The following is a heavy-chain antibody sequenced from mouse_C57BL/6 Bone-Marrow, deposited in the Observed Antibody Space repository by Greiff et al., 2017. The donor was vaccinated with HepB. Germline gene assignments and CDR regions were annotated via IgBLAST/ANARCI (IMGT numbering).Heavy chain of an antibody. D-gene: IGHD2-4*01. J-gene: IGHJ3*01. CDR1: GYTFTSYW. CDR2: IHPSDSDT. Sequence: VKLVESGAELVKPGASVKVSCKASGYTFTSYWMHWVKQRPGQGLEWIGRIHPSDSDTNYNQKFKGKATLTVDKSSSTAYMQLSSLTSEDSAVYYCAIGVYYDYDAWFAYWGQGTLVTVSA. CDR3: AIGVYYDYDAWFAY. V-gene: IGHV1-74*01.